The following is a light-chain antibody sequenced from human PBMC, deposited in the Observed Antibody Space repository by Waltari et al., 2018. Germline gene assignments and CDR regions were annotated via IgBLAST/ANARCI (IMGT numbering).Light chain of an antibody. J-gene: IGLJ1*01. CDR1: SSDIGDYDF. CDR2: GVT. CDR3: CSYAGINTFYV. V-gene: IGLV2-11*01. Sequence: QSALTQPRSVSGSPGQSVTISCTGTSSDIGDYDFVSLYQQHPGKAPKVMIYGVTKRPSGIPDRFSGSKSGNTASLTISGLQADDEADYYCCSYAGINTFYVFGTGTKVTVL.